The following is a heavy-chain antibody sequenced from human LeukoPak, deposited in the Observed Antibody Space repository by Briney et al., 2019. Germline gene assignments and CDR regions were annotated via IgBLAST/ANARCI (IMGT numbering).Heavy chain of an antibody. CDR1: GYTFTGYY. D-gene: IGHD3-10*01. Sequence: ASVKVSCKASGYTFTGYYMHWVRQAPGQGLEWMGWINPNSGGTNYAQKFQGRVTMTRDTYISTAYMELSRLKSDDTAVYYCARDPGSGSYLFQHWGQGTLVTVSS. J-gene: IGHJ1*01. CDR3: ARDPGSGSYLFQH. CDR2: INPNSGGT. V-gene: IGHV1-2*02.